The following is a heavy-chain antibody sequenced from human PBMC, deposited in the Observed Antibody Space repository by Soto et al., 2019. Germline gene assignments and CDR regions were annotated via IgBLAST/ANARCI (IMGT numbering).Heavy chain of an antibody. J-gene: IGHJ3*02. V-gene: IGHV6-1*01. Sequence: SQTLSLTCAISGDSVSSNSAAWNWIRQSPSRGLEWLGRTYYRFKGYNDYAVSVKRRITINPDTSKNQFSLQLNSVTPEDTAVYYCAREGISRAGTMAFDIWGQGTMVTVSS. CDR3: AREGISRAGTMAFDI. CDR1: GDSVSSNSAA. D-gene: IGHD6-13*01. CDR2: TYYRFKGYN.